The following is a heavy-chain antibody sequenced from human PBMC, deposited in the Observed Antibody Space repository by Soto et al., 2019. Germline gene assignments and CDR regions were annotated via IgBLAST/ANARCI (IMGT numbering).Heavy chain of an antibody. J-gene: IGHJ4*02. CDR3: APRAPAFDY. CDR1: GYTFTSYG. Sequence: QVQLVQSGPEVKKPGASVKVSCKTSGYTFTSYGISWVRQAPGQGLEWMGWISTYKGQTNYAQKFQGRVTMTTDTSTSTGYMELRSLRSDDTAVYYCAPRAPAFDYWGQGSLVTVSS. V-gene: IGHV1-18*01. CDR2: ISTYKGQT.